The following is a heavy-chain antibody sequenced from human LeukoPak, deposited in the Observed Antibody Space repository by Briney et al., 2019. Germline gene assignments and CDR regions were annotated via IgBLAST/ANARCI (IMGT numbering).Heavy chain of an antibody. V-gene: IGHV3-30*02. Sequence: GGSLRLSCAASGFTFSSYGMHWVRQAPGKGLEWVAFIRYDGSNKYYADSVEGRFTISRDNAKNSLYLQMNSLRAEDTAVYYCARDLCSGGSCYSGGYGYWGQGTLVTVSS. CDR1: GFTFSSYG. J-gene: IGHJ4*02. CDR2: IRYDGSNK. D-gene: IGHD2-15*01. CDR3: ARDLCSGGSCYSGGYGY.